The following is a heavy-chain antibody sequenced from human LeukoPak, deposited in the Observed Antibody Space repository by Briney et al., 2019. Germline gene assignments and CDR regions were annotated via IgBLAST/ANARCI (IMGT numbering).Heavy chain of an antibody. Sequence: GGSLRLSCAASGFTFSSYGMHWVRQAPGKGLEWVAVIWYDGSNKYYADSVEGRFTISRDNSKNTLYLQMNSLRAEDTAVYYCAKSRRNIVVVVAATPSLPDYWGQGTLVTVSS. D-gene: IGHD2-15*01. V-gene: IGHV3-33*06. CDR3: AKSRRNIVVVVAATPSLPDY. CDR1: GFTFSSYG. J-gene: IGHJ4*02. CDR2: IWYDGSNK.